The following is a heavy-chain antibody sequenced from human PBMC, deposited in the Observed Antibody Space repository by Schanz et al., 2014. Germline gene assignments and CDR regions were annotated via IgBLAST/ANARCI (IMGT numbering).Heavy chain of an antibody. CDR3: ARDRGYCSGGSCLTFDY. Sequence: QLVGSGGGLVRPGGSLRLSCAASGFTFSNYAMSWVRQAPGKGLEWVSGFIVDSGNTYYAGSVKGRFSISRDYSKNTLYLQMNTLRAEDTAVYYCARDRGYCSGGSCLTFDYWGQGTLVTVSS. D-gene: IGHD2-15*01. CDR2: FIVDSGNT. V-gene: IGHV3-23*04. J-gene: IGHJ4*02. CDR1: GFTFSNYA.